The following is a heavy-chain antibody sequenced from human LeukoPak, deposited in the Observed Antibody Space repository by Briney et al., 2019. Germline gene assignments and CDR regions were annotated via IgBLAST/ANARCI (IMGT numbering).Heavy chain of an antibody. V-gene: IGHV4-59*12. CDR3: ARARTYRSSSADY. J-gene: IGHJ4*02. CDR2: IYYGGST. Sequence: SETLSLTCTDSGGSISSYYWSWLRQPPGKGLEWIGYIYYGGSTNYNPSLKSRVTISVDTSKNQFSLKLSSVTAADTAVYYCARARTYRSSSADYWGQGTLVTVSS. CDR1: GGSISSYY. D-gene: IGHD6-6*01.